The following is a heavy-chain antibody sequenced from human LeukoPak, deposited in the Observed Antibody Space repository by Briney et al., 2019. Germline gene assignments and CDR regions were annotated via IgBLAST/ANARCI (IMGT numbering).Heavy chain of an antibody. CDR2: IDPSNSYT. J-gene: IGHJ4*02. V-gene: IGHV5-10-1*01. CDR3: ARHADYHILTGFDY. Sequence: GESLRISCKGSGYNITNYWISWVRQMPGEGLEWLGRIDPSNSYTNYSPPFQGHVTISADRSISTAYLQWNSLKASDTAMYYCARHADYHILTGFDYWGQGTLVTVS. CDR1: GYNITNYW. D-gene: IGHD3-9*01.